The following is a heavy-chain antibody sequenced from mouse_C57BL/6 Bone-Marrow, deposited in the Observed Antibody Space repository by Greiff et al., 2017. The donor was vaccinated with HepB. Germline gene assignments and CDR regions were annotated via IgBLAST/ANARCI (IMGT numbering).Heavy chain of an antibody. CDR1: GFTFSDYG. D-gene: IGHD2-3*01. CDR3: ARGYDHHYYAMDY. V-gene: IGHV5-17*01. CDR2: ISSGSSTI. Sequence: EVKVVESGGGLVKPGGSLKLSCAASGFTFSDYGMHWVRQAPEKGLEWVAYISSGSSTIYYADTVKGRFTISRENAKNTLFLQMTSLRSEDTAIYYFARGYDHHYYAMDYCGQGTSVTVSS. J-gene: IGHJ4*01.